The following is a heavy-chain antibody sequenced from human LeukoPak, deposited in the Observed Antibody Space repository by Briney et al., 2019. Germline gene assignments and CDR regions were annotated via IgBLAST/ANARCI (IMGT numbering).Heavy chain of an antibody. J-gene: IGHJ3*02. CDR2: IKGDGSTA. V-gene: IGHV3-74*01. CDR1: GFTFSSHW. CDR3: ARIGSGTYSDAFDI. D-gene: IGHD1-26*01. Sequence: GGSLRLSCAASGFTFSSHWMHWVRQAPGEGLVWVSRIKGDGSTATYADSVKGRFIISRDNAKNTVYLQMNSLRAEDTAVYYCARIGSGTYSDAFDIWGQGTMVTVSS.